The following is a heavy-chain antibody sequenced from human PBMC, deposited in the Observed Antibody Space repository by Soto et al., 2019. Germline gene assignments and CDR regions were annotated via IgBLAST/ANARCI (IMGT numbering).Heavy chain of an antibody. D-gene: IGHD1-20*01. CDR3: ARGGEITAEGGFDP. V-gene: IGHV3-21*01. J-gene: IGHJ5*02. CDR1: GFSFTTYS. Sequence: PVGSLRLSCAASGFSFTTYSMKWVRQAPGKGLEWVSSISNRGSYIYYADSVKGRFTISRDNAGNFLYLQMNSLRVEDTAIYYCARGGEITAEGGFDPWSQGTLVTVSS. CDR2: ISNRGSYI.